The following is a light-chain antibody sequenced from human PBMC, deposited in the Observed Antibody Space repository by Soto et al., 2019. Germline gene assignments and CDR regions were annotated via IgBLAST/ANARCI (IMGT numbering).Light chain of an antibody. CDR3: SSYTSSSTPYV. CDR1: SSDVGGYNY. CDR2: DVS. Sequence: ALTPPASVSGSPGQSITLSCTGTSSDVGGYNYVSWYQQHPGKAPKLMIYDVSNRPSGVSNRFSGSKSGNTASLTISGLQAEDEADYYCSSYTSSSTPYVFGTGTKVTVL. V-gene: IGLV2-14*01. J-gene: IGLJ1*01.